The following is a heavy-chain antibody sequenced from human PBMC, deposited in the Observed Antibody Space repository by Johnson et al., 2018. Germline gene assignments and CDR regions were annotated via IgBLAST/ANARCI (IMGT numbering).Heavy chain of an antibody. CDR1: GFTFSSYA. V-gene: IGHV3-23*04. CDR2: ISGSGGST. Sequence: VQLVESGGGLVQPGGSLRLSCAASGFTFSSYAMSWVRQAPGKGLEWVSVISGSGGSTYYANSVKGRFTISRDNPKNTLFLQMKSLRAEDTAVYYCAKSLRGSYDYVWGSYRSDDYWGQGTLVTVSS. CDR3: AKSLRGSYDYVWGSYRSDDY. J-gene: IGHJ4*02. D-gene: IGHD3-16*02.